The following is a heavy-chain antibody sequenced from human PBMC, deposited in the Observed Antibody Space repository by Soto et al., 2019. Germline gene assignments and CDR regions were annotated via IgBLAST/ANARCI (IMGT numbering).Heavy chain of an antibody. CDR2: FYSSGSP. D-gene: IGHD3-22*01. Sequence: SETLSLTCTVSGGSLSGYYWSWIRQPPGKGLEWIGDFYSSGSPHHNPSLKNRVSISEDRSKNEFSLKLSSVTAADTAIYYCAREFYYDSSGIGFDSWGQGTQVTVSS. CDR1: GGSLSGYY. V-gene: IGHV4-59*01. CDR3: AREFYYDSSGIGFDS. J-gene: IGHJ4*02.